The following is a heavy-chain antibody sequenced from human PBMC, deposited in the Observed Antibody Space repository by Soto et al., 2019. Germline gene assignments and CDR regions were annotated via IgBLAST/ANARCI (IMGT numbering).Heavy chain of an antibody. CDR2: ISAYNGNT. V-gene: IGHV1-18*01. D-gene: IGHD1-26*01. Sequence: ASVKVSCKASGYTFTSYGISWVRQAPGQGLEWMVWISAYNGNTKYARKLQGRVTMTTDTSTSTAYMELRSLRSDDTAVYYCARDAAVGLFDYWGQGTLVTVSS. CDR1: GYTFTSYG. J-gene: IGHJ4*02. CDR3: ARDAAVGLFDY.